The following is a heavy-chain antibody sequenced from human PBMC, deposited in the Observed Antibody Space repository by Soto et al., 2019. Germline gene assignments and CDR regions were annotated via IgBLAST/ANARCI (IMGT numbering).Heavy chain of an antibody. D-gene: IGHD6-19*01. CDR3: AKDSQFYYMDV. J-gene: IGHJ6*03. CDR2: ISWQGETI. Sequence: EVRLVESGGGLVQPGRSLRLSCAASGFKFNDYAMHWVRQAPGKGLAWVSGISWQGETIGYADSVKGRFIISRDNAKNVLYLQMNSLRAEDTALYYCAKDSQFYYMDVWRQGTTVRVSS. CDR1: GFKFNDYA. V-gene: IGHV3-9*01.